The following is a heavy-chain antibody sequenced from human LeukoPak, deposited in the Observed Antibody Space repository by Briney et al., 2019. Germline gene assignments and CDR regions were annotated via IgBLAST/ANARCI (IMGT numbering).Heavy chain of an antibody. J-gene: IGHJ4*02. Sequence: GGSLRLSCAASGFTFSNYGMHWVRQASGKGLEWVAVIWYGGSNKYYADSVKGRFTISRDNSKNTLYLQMNSLRAEDTAVYYCARGYYGDPRYFDYWGQGTLVTVSS. CDR3: ARGYYGDPRYFDY. D-gene: IGHD4-17*01. CDR2: IWYGGSNK. V-gene: IGHV3-33*01. CDR1: GFTFSNYG.